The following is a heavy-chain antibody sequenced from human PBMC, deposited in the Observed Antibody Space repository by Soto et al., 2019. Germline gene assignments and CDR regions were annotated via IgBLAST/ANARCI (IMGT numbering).Heavy chain of an antibody. CDR1: GYTFTGYY. J-gene: IGHJ4*01. CDR2: INPNSGGT. CDR3: ARGGVCELLRQWYLDY. Sequence: ASVKVSCKASGYTFTGYYMHWVRQAPGQGLEWMGWINPNSGGTNYAQKFQGRVTMTRDTSISTAYMELSRLRSEDTAVYYCARGGVCELLRQWYLDYWRQGTLVTVSS. D-gene: IGHD1-26*01. V-gene: IGHV1-2*02.